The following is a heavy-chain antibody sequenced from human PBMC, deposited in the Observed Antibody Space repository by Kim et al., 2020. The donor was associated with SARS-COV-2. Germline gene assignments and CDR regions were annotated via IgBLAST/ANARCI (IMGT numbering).Heavy chain of an antibody. V-gene: IGHV4-34*01. D-gene: IGHD2-15*01. CDR3: ARVVVVAATRYGMDV. J-gene: IGHJ6*02. Sequence: PSLKSRVTISVDTSKNRFSLQLSSVTAADTAVYYCARVVVVAATRYGMDVWGQGTTVTVSS.